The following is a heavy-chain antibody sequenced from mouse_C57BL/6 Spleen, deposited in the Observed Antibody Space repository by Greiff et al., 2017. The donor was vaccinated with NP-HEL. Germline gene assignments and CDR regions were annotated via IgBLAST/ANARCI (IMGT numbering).Heavy chain of an antibody. J-gene: IGHJ2*01. CDR2: INPNNGGT. V-gene: IGHV1-26*01. CDR3: ARDSPLDC. CDR1: GYTFTDYY. D-gene: IGHD6-1*01. Sequence: EVQLQQSGPELVKPGASVKISCKASGYTFTDYYMNWVKQSHGKSLEWIGDINPNNGGTSYNQKFKGKATLTVDKSSSTAYMELRSLTSEDSAVYYCARDSPLDCWGQGTTLTVSS.